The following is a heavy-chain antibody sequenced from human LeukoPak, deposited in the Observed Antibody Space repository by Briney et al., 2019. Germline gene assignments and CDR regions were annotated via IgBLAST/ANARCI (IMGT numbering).Heavy chain of an antibody. D-gene: IGHD2-2*01. CDR3: ARDYSIGYCSSTSCHNWFDP. V-gene: IGHV4-39*07. CDR1: DGSISSTSDS. J-gene: IGHJ5*02. Sequence: KPSETLSLTCTVSDGSISSTSDSWGWIRQSPGRGVEWIGSIHYSGTTYYNPSLKSRVTISLDASKNQFSLRLNSVTAADTAVYYCARDYSIGYCSSTSCHNWFDPWGQGTLVTVSS. CDR2: IHYSGTT.